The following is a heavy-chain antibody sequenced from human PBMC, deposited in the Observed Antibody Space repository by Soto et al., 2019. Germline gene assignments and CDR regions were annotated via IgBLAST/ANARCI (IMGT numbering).Heavy chain of an antibody. CDR2: IDWDDDK. D-gene: IGHD1-26*01. Sequence: ESVPTLVNPTQTLTLTCTFSGFSFSTPGMRVNWIRQPPGKALEWLARIDWDDDKLYTTSLKTRLTISKDTSKNQVVLTMTDMDPVDTATYYCARSQGRRVGAPGGALDIWGQGTMVTVSS. J-gene: IGHJ3*02. CDR1: GFSFSTPGMR. CDR3: ARSQGRRVGAPGGALDI. V-gene: IGHV2-70*04.